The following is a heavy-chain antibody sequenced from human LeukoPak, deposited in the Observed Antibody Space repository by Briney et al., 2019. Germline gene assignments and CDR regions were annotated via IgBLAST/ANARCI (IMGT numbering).Heavy chain of an antibody. CDR1: GGSISTYY. CDR2: ISYSGST. V-gene: IGHV4-59*12. CDR3: ARASHHYYYYYGMDV. J-gene: IGHJ6*02. Sequence: SETLSLTCTVSGGSISTYYWSWIRQPPGKGLEWIGYISYSGSTNYNPSLKSRVTMSVDTSKNQFSLKLSSVTAADTAVYYCARASHHYYYYYGMDVWGQGTTVTVSS.